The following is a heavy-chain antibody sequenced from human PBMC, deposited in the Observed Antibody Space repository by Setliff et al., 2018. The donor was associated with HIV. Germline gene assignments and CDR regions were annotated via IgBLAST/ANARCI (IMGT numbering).Heavy chain of an antibody. CDR1: GGSFSGYY. Sequence: PSETLSLTCAVYGGSFSGYYWSWIRQPPGEGLEWIGEINHSGSTNYNPSLKRRVTISVDTSMNQFSLNLTSVTAADTAVYYCARGVNDFWSGYHGRWFDPWGQGILVTVSS. CDR3: ARGVNDFWSGYHGRWFDP. CDR2: INHSGST. J-gene: IGHJ5*02. V-gene: IGHV4-34*01. D-gene: IGHD3-3*01.